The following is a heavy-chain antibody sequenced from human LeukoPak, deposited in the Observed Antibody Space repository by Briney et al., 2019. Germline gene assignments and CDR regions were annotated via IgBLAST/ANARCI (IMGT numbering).Heavy chain of an antibody. V-gene: IGHV1-18*01. J-gene: IGHJ3*02. Sequence: ASARVSCKTSGYTFTSYDITWVRQAPGQGLEWMGYISTYNYNTHHSQKFQGRVFMSTDSSSGTAYMDLQSLTSDDTAVYYCARHMREFWSRRQPGDAFDIWGQGTMVTVSS. D-gene: IGHD3-3*01. CDR2: ISTYNYNT. CDR3: ARHMREFWSRRQPGDAFDI. CDR1: GYTFTSYD.